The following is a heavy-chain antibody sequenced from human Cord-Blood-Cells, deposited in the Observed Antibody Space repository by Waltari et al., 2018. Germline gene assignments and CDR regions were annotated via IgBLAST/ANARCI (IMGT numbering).Heavy chain of an antibody. D-gene: IGHD2-2*01. CDR3: ARVLGYCSSTSCRPFDY. V-gene: IGHV1-2*02. CDR2: IKPNSGGT. CDR1: GYTFTGYY. J-gene: IGHJ4*02. Sequence: QVQLVQSGAEVKKPGASVKVSCKASGYTFTGYYMHWVRQAPGQGLEWMGWIKPNSGGTNYAQKFQGRVTMTMDTSISTAYMELSRLRSDDTAVYYCARVLGYCSSTSCRPFDYWGQGTLVTVSS.